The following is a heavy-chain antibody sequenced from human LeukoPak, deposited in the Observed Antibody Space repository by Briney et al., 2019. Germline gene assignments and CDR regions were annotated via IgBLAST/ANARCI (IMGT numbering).Heavy chain of an antibody. CDR3: ARDWRDCSSTSCSPYYYYYMDV. J-gene: IGHJ6*03. D-gene: IGHD2-2*01. Sequence: GGSLSLSCAASGFTFSSYWMHWVRQAPGKGLEYVSAISSNGGSTYYANSVKGRFTISRDNSKNTLYLQMGSLRAEDMAVYYCARDWRDCSSTSCSPYYYYYMDVWGKGTTVTVSS. V-gene: IGHV3-64*01. CDR1: GFTFSSYW. CDR2: ISSNGGST.